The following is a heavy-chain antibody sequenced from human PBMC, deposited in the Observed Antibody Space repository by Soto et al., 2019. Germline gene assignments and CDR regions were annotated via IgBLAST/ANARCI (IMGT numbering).Heavy chain of an antibody. CDR2: ISGSGISK. Sequence: GGSLRLSCAASGFTFSSYAMSWVRQAPGKGLEWVSTISGSGISKYYADSVKGRSTISRDNSKNTMYLQMNSLRVEDTAAYFCEKGSFEFGPWGQGTLVTVSS. CDR3: EKGSFEFGP. CDR1: GFTFSSYA. J-gene: IGHJ5*02. V-gene: IGHV3-23*01. D-gene: IGHD3-9*01.